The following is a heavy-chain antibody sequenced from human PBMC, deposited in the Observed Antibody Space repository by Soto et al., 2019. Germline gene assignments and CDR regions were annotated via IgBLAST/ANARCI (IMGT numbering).Heavy chain of an antibody. J-gene: IGHJ4*02. CDR1: GGTFNTYA. CDR2: ISPMFSVA. Sequence: QVQLVQSGAEMKKPGSSVKVSCQSSGGTFNTYAMNWVRQAPGQGPEWMGDISPMFSVANYAPKFQGRVTITADESTGTSYMQLSSLTSEDTALYFCAREVQVHTPAFVYWGQGTLVTVSS. V-gene: IGHV1-69*19. D-gene: IGHD3-10*01. CDR3: AREVQVHTPAFVY.